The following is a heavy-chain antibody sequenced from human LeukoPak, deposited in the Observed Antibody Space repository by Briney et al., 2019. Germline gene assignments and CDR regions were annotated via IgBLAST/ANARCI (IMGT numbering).Heavy chain of an antibody. J-gene: IGHJ4*02. D-gene: IGHD3-22*01. CDR2: ISYDGSNK. CDR1: GFTFSRYG. V-gene: IGHV3-30*18. Sequence: GGSLRLSCAASGFTFSRYGMHWVRQAPGKGLEWVAVISYDGSNKYYADSVKGRFTISRDNSKNTLYLQMNSLRAEDTAVYYCANPNYYDSSGYYSDDYWGQGTLVTVSS. CDR3: ANPNYYDSSGYYSDDY.